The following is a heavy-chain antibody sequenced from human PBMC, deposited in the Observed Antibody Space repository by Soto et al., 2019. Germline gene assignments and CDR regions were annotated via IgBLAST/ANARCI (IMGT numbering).Heavy chain of an antibody. V-gene: IGHV1-69*12. Sequence: QVQLVQSGAEVKKPGSSVKVSCKASGGIFSNHAINWVRQAPGQGLEWMGRIIPIFTTTDYAQRFQGRVTITADESTITAYMELSSLKHDDTAVYYCAREVAADGTFREDVFDIWGQGTMVTVSS. CDR1: GGIFSNHA. J-gene: IGHJ3*02. CDR2: IIPIFTTT. CDR3: AREVAADGTFREDVFDI. D-gene: IGHD6-13*01.